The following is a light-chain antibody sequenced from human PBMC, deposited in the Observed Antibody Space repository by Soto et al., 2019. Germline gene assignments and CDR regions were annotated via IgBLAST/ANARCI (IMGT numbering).Light chain of an antibody. CDR2: WAS. CDR3: QQYYSTPPG. CDR1: QSVLYSSNNKNY. Sequence: DIVMTQSPDSLAVSLGERATINCKSSQSVLYSSNNKNYLAWYQQKPGQPPKLLIYWASTRESGVPDRFSGSGSGTDFTLTSSSLQAEDVAVYSCQQYYSTPPGFGGGTKVEIK. V-gene: IGKV4-1*01. J-gene: IGKJ4*01.